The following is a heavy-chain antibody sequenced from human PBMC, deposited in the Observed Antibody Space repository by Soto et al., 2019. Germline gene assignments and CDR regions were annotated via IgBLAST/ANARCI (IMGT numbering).Heavy chain of an antibody. Sequence: EVQLLESGGGLVQPGGSLRLSCAASGFTFSTYAMNWVRQAPGNGREWVSAISGSGGSIHYADSVKGRFTISRDNSKNTLYLQMNSLGDEVTAVYHCVKGYWKGDVWGQGTTVTVSS. J-gene: IGHJ6*02. D-gene: IGHD1-1*01. V-gene: IGHV3-23*01. CDR1: GFTFSTYA. CDR3: VKGYWKGDV. CDR2: ISGSGGSI.